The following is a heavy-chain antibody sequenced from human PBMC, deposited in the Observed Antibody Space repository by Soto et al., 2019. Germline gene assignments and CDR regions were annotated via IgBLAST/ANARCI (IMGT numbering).Heavy chain of an antibody. J-gene: IGHJ4*02. CDR3: ARSGEPLQTFDS. CDR2: ITGNSEYK. V-gene: IGHV3-21*06. Sequence: PGGSLRLSCVVSGVSFSDYSMNWVRQAPGKGLEWVSLITGNSEYKYYAGSVKGRFTVSRDNAKNSLYLQMNSLTVEDTAVYYCARSGEPLQTFDSWGQGTLVTVSS. D-gene: IGHD4-4*01. CDR1: GVSFSDYS.